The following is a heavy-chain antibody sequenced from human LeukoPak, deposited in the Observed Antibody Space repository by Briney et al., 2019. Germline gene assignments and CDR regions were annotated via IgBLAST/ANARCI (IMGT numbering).Heavy chain of an antibody. Sequence: GESLKISCKGSGYTFTSYWIAWVRQMPGKGLEWVAIIYPGDSDTRYSPSFQGRVTISADKSITTAYLQWNSLKASDTAMYYCARLLKQHLELAFDYWGQGTLVTVSS. CDR2: IYPGDSDT. J-gene: IGHJ4*02. CDR1: GYTFTSYW. V-gene: IGHV5-51*01. CDR3: ARLLKQHLELAFDY. D-gene: IGHD6-13*01.